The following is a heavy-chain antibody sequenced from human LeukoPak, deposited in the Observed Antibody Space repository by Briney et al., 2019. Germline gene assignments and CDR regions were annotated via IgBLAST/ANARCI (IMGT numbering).Heavy chain of an antibody. D-gene: IGHD3-22*01. J-gene: IGHJ5*02. Sequence: GGSLRLSCAASGFTFSNAWMTWVRQAPGKGLEWVGRIKSKTAGGTIDYAAPVKGRFTISRDDSKNTLYLQMNSLQTEDTAVYYCATDFYDTTWGQGTLVTVSS. CDR1: GFTFSNAW. CDR2: IKSKTAGGTI. CDR3: ATDFYDTT. V-gene: IGHV3-15*01.